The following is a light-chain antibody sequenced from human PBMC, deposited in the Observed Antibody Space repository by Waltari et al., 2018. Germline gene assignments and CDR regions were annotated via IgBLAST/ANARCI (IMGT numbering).Light chain of an antibody. Sequence: DIVMTQSPDPLAVSLGERATINCTSSQSVLYTSNTKNYLAWYQQKPGQPPKLLIYWASSRDSAVPDRFSGSGSGTDFTLTISSLQADDVAVYYCQQYSSAPWTFGQGTKVEIK. CDR1: QSVLYTSNTKNY. CDR2: WAS. CDR3: QQYSSAPWT. V-gene: IGKV4-1*01. J-gene: IGKJ1*01.